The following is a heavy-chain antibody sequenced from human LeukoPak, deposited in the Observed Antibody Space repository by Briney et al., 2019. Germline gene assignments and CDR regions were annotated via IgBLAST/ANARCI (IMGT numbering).Heavy chain of an antibody. CDR3: AREGARWEPSFSAFDI. CDR2: IYHSGTTYSGST. V-gene: IGHV4-39*07. CDR1: GASMSNYY. Sequence: SETLSLTCNVSGASMSNYYWVWIRQPPGKGLEWIGSIYHSGTTYSGSTYYNPSLKSRVTISLDTSKNQFSLKLSSVTAADTAVYYCAREGARWEPSFSAFDIWGQGTMVTVSS. J-gene: IGHJ3*02. D-gene: IGHD1-26*01.